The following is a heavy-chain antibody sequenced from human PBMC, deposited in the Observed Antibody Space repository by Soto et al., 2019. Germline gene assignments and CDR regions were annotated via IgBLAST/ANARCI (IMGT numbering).Heavy chain of an antibody. CDR3: PTSYDTGFDP. D-gene: IGHD3-9*01. CDR2: SSPRNGGK. CDR1: GYRFSTYH. V-gene: IGHV1-18*01. J-gene: IGHJ5*02. Sequence: AAVKVSCKACGYRFSTYHISWRRQAPGKGLEWMGVSSPRNGGKNFAGKFLDRVIMTTDTSSNTAYMELESLRYDETAIYYCPTSYDTGFDPWGQGTLVTVSS.